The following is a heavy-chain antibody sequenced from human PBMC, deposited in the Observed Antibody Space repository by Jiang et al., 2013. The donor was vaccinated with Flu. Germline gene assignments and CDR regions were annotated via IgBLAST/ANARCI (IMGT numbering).Heavy chain of an antibody. CDR2: INAGNGNT. J-gene: IGHJ6*02. CDR1: GYTFTSYA. Sequence: SGAEVKKPGASVKVSCKASGYTFTSYAMHWVRQAPGQRLEWMGWINAGNGNTKYSQKFQGRVTITRGTSASTAYMELSSLRSEDTAVYYCARDWAPYSSGWYVPWKDYYYGMDVWGQGTTVTVSS. CDR3: ARDWAPYSSGWYVPWKDYYYGMDV. D-gene: IGHD6-19*01. V-gene: IGHV1-3*01.